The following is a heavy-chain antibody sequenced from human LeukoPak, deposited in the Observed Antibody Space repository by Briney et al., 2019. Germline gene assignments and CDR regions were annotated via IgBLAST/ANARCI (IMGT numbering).Heavy chain of an antibody. CDR2: ISSSSSYI. V-gene: IGHV3-21*01. Sequence: GGSLRLSCAASGFTFSSYSMNWVRQAPGKGLEWVSSISSSSSYIYYADSVKGRFTISRDNAKYSLYLKMNARGAEVTSCYTGARFRIYSSFYYWGQGPLVPVSS. J-gene: IGHJ4*02. CDR3: ARFRIYSSFYY. D-gene: IGHD6-13*01. CDR1: GFTFSSYS.